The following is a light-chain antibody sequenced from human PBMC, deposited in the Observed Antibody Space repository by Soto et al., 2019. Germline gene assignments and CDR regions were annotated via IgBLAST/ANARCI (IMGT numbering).Light chain of an antibody. J-gene: IGLJ3*02. CDR3: NSYTSSSTWV. Sequence: QSALTQPASVSGSLGQSITISCTGTSSDVGNSNFVSWFQQHPGKAPKLIIYDVTNRPSGVSDRFSGSKSGYTASLTISGLQAEDEADYYCNSYTSSSTWVFGGGTQLTVL. V-gene: IGLV2-14*01. CDR2: DVT. CDR1: SSDVGNSNF.